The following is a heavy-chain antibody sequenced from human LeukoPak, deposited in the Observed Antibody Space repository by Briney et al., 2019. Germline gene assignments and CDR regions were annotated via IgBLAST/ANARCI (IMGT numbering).Heavy chain of an antibody. CDR3: AKGQSGWYSGY. CDR1: GFTFSSYA. CDR2: ISGGGSST. Sequence: GGSLRLSCAASGFTFSSYAMTWVRQAPGKGLEWVSSISGGGSSTYYADSVKGRFTISRDNSKNTLYLQMNSLRAEDTAIYYCAKGQSGWYSGYWGQGTLVTVSS. J-gene: IGHJ4*02. D-gene: IGHD6-19*01. V-gene: IGHV3-23*01.